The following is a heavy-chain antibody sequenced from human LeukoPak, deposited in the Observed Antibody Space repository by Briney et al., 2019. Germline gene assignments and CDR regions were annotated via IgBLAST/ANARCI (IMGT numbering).Heavy chain of an antibody. CDR1: GGSISSYY. J-gene: IGHJ4*02. V-gene: IGHV4-59*01. CDR3: ARDLDGDRFDY. D-gene: IGHD4-17*01. Sequence: SETPSLTCTVSGGSISSYYWSWIRQPPGKGLEWIGYIYYSGSTYYNPSLKSRVTISVDTSKNQFSLKLSSVTAADTAVYYCARDLDGDRFDYWGQGTLITVSS. CDR2: IYYSGST.